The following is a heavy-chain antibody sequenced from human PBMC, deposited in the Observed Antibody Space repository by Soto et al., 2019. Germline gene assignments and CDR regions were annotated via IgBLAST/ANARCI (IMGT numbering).Heavy chain of an antibody. D-gene: IGHD6-19*01. V-gene: IGHV3-30-3*01. CDR2: ISYDGSNK. CDR3: ARATSGWYKDAFDI. J-gene: IGHJ3*02. Sequence: PGGSVRLSCAASGFTFSSYPMHWVRQAPGKGLEWVAVISYDGSNKYYADSVKGRFTISRDNSKNTLYLQMNSLRAEDTAVYYSARATSGWYKDAFDIWGQGTMVTVSS. CDR1: GFTFSSYP.